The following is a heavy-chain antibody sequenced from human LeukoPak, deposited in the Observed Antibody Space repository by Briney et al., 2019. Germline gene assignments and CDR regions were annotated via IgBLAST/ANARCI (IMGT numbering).Heavy chain of an antibody. CDR1: GFTVSSNY. CDR3: ATRKTWALDY. V-gene: IGHV3-66*02. J-gene: IGHJ4*02. CDR2: IYSGGST. D-gene: IGHD7-27*01. Sequence: GGSLRLSCAVSGFTVSSNYMSWVRQAPGKGLELVSVIYSGGSTYYADSVKGRFTISRDNSKNTLYLQMNSLRAEDTAVYYCATRKTWALDYWGQGTLVTVSS.